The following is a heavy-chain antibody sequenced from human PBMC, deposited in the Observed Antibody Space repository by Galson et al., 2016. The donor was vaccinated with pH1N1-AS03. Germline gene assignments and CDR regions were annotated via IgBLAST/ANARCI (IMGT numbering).Heavy chain of an antibody. CDR2: VSDSGGAT. J-gene: IGHJ4*02. Sequence: SLRLSCAASGFTFSGYAMSWVRQAPGKGLEWVAIVSDSGGATFYADSVKGRFTISRDNYKNTLSLQMNSLGVEDTAIYYCAKGLTIAGSKYHFDSWGQGTLVTVSS. D-gene: IGHD1-20*01. CDR1: GFTFSGYA. V-gene: IGHV3-23*01. CDR3: AKGLTIAGSKYHFDS.